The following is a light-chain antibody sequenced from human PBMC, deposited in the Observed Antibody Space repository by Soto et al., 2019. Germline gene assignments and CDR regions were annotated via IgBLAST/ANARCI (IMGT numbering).Light chain of an antibody. CDR3: QQSYSILIT. V-gene: IGKV1-39*01. J-gene: IGKJ5*01. CDR1: QSITSY. CDR2: AAS. Sequence: DSQTTQSPSSLCSSLGDRVTITCRASQSITSYLSWYQQQPGKAPKLLIYAASSLQSGVPSRFSGSGSGTDFTLTISSLQPEDFATYYCQQSYSILITFGQGTRLEIK.